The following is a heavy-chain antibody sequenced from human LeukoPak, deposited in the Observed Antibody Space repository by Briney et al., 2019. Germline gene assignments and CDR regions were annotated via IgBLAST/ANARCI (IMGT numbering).Heavy chain of an antibody. CDR2: ISTYNGNT. CDR3: ARDWDYSRGYDAFDM. D-gene: IGHD6-13*01. V-gene: IGHV1-18*01. Sequence: WASVKVSCKASGYTFTSYGISWERQAPGQGLEWMGWISTYNGNTNYAQNLQGRVTLTTDTSTSTAYMELRSLRSDDTAVYYCARDWDYSRGYDAFDMWGQGTMVTVSS. CDR1: GYTFTSYG. J-gene: IGHJ3*02.